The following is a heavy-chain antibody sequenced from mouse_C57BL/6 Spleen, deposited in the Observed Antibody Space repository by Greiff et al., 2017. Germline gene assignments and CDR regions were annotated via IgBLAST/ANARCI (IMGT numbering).Heavy chain of an antibody. CDR3: AREGWLLKDYYAMDY. J-gene: IGHJ4*01. D-gene: IGHD2-3*01. V-gene: IGHV1-63*01. Sequence: VQLQQSGAELVRPGTSVKMSCKASGYTFTNYWIGWAKQRPGHGLEWIGEIYPGGGYTNYNEKFKGKATLTGDKSSSTAYMQFSSLTSEDSAIYYGAREGWLLKDYYAMDYWGQGTSVTVSS. CDR2: IYPGGGYT. CDR1: GYTFTNYW.